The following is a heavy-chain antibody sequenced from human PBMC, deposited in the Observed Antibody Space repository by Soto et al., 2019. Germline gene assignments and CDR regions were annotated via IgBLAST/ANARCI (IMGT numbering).Heavy chain of an antibody. J-gene: IGHJ4*01. V-gene: IGHV3-21*01. CDR2: ISSSSSYI. CDR1: GFTFSSYS. Sequence: GGSLRLSCAASGFTFSSYSMNWVRQAPGKGLEWVSSISSSSSYIYYAETVKGRFTISRDNAKNSLYLQMKSLRAEDTAVYYCTTDSYFTLKLVRFDYWGLGTLVTVSS. D-gene: IGHD3-22*01. CDR3: TTDSYFTLKLVRFDY.